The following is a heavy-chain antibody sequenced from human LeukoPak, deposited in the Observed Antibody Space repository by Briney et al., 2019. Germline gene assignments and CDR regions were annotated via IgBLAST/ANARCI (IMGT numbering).Heavy chain of an antibody. V-gene: IGHV4-31*03. CDR3: ARGKQIAAAGKGNWFDP. J-gene: IGHJ5*02. D-gene: IGHD6-13*01. CDR2: IYYSGST. Sequence: SQTLSLTCTVSGGSISSGGYSWSWIRQHPGKGLEWIGYIYYSGSTYYNPSLKSRVTISVDTSKNQFSLKLSSVTAADTAVYYCARGKQIAAAGKGNWFDPWGQGTLVTVSS. CDR1: GGSISSGGYS.